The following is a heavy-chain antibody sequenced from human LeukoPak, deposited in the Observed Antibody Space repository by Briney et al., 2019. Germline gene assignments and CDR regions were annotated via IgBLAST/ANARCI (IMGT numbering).Heavy chain of an antibody. J-gene: IGHJ4*01. CDR1: GYTFTSYY. V-gene: IGHV1-46*01. Sequence: ASVTVSCMASGYTFTSYYMHWVRQAPGQGLAWLGIINPSGGSTSYAQKFQGRVTMTRDTSTSTVYMELSRLRSEDTAVYYCAREGNSSSWYGYWGHGTLVTVSS. D-gene: IGHD6-13*01. CDR3: AREGNSSSWYGY. CDR2: INPSGGST.